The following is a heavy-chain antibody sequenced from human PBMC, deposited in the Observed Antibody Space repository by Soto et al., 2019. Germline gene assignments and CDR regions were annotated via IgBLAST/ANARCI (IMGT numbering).Heavy chain of an antibody. Sequence: VASVKVSCKASGYTFTSYYMHWVRQAPGQGLEWMGIINPSGGSTSYAQKFQVRVTMTRDTSTSTVYMELSSLRSEDTAVYYCARVYPSDTRYGYVGNNWFDPWGQGTLVTVSS. V-gene: IGHV1-46*03. J-gene: IGHJ5*02. D-gene: IGHD5-18*01. CDR3: ARVYPSDTRYGYVGNNWFDP. CDR2: INPSGGST. CDR1: GYTFTSYY.